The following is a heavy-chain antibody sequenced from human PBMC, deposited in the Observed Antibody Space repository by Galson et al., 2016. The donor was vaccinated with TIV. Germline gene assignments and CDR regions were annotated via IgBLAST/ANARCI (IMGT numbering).Heavy chain of an antibody. V-gene: IGHV3-74*01. D-gene: IGHD5-12*01. Sequence: LRLSCAASGFTFNTYWMHWVRQAPGKGLVWVSRINSDGSTISYVDSVKGRLTISRDNAKNTLYLQMNSLRAEDTALCYCARTHDIALSPFDIWGQGTMVAVSS. CDR2: INSDGSTI. CDR1: GFTFNTYW. CDR3: ARTHDIALSPFDI. J-gene: IGHJ3*02.